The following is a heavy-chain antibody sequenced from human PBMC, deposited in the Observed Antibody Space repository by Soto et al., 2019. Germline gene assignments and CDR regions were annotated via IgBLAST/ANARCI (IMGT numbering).Heavy chain of an antibody. Sequence: NPSETLSLTCTVSGGSISSGDYYWSWIRQPPGKGLEWIGYIYYSGSTYYNPSLKSRVTISVDTSKNQFSLKLSSVTAADTAVYYYARAGEYSSSWYDVNFSNWFDPWGQGTLVTVAS. J-gene: IGHJ5*02. CDR2: IYYSGST. V-gene: IGHV4-30-4*01. D-gene: IGHD6-13*01. CDR1: GGSISSGDYY. CDR3: ARAGEYSSSWYDVNFSNWFDP.